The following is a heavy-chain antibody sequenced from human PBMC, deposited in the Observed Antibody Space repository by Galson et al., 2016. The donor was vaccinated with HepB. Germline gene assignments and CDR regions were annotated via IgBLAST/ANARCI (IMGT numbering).Heavy chain of an antibody. CDR2: IKSKSDGGTT. CDR3: HLQAPDS. Sequence: SLRLSCAASGFSLNNAWMSWIRQAPGKGLEWVGRIKSKSDGGTTDYGATVKGRFSISRDESKNTRYLQMNSLQTEDTAVYYCHLQAPDSWGQGTLVTVSS. J-gene: IGHJ4*02. V-gene: IGHV3-15*01. CDR1: GFSLNNAW. D-gene: IGHD5-24*01.